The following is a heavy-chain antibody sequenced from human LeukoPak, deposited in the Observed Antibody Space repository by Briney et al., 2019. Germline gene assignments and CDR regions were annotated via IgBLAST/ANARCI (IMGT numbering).Heavy chain of an antibody. CDR2: INPNSGGT. Sequence: ASVKVSCKASGYTFTGYYMHWVRQAPGQGLEWMGWINPNSGGTNYAQKFQGRVTMTRDTSISTAYMELNRLRSDDTAVYYCARDTFMVRGVYYYYYMDVWGKGTTVTISS. J-gene: IGHJ6*03. CDR3: ARDTFMVRGVYYYYYMDV. V-gene: IGHV1-2*02. CDR1: GYTFTGYY. D-gene: IGHD3-10*01.